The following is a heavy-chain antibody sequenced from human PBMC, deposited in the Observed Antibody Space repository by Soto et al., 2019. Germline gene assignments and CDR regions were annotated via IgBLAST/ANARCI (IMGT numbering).Heavy chain of an antibody. Sequence: SLRLSCAASGFTFSSYAMSWVRQAPGKGLEWVSAISGSGGSTYYADSVKGRFTISRDNSKNTLYLQMNSLRAEDTAVYYCAKGVTTVTRYYYYYMDVWGKGTTVTVSS. D-gene: IGHD4-17*01. CDR2: ISGSGGST. CDR1: GFTFSSYA. CDR3: AKGVTTVTRYYYYYMDV. V-gene: IGHV3-23*01. J-gene: IGHJ6*03.